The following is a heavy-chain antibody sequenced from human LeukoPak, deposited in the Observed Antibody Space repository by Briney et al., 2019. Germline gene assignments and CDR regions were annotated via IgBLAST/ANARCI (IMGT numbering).Heavy chain of an antibody. CDR1: GFTFSTYA. V-gene: IGHV3-23*01. CDR2: ISGDNPGT. D-gene: IGHD2-15*01. Sequence: GGSLRLSCAASGFTFSTYAMSWVRQTPGQGLEWVAAISGDNPGTYHANSVKGRFTISRDNSKNTLHLQMSGLRAEDTARYYCAKAPVGHCSGAFCYHFDSWGQGTLVTVSS. J-gene: IGHJ4*02. CDR3: AKAPVGHCSGAFCYHFDS.